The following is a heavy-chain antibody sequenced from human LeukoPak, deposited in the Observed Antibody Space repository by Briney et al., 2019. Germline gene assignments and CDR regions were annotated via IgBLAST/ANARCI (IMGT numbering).Heavy chain of an antibody. D-gene: IGHD6-13*01. V-gene: IGHV3-9*01. Sequence: GGSLRLSCAASGFTFDDYAMHWVRQAPGKGLEWVSGISWNSGSIGYADSVKGRFTISRDNAMNSLYLQMNSLRAEDTALYYCAKDLSDSSSFDYWGQGTLVTVSS. CDR3: AKDLSDSSSFDY. CDR2: ISWNSGSI. J-gene: IGHJ4*02. CDR1: GFTFDDYA.